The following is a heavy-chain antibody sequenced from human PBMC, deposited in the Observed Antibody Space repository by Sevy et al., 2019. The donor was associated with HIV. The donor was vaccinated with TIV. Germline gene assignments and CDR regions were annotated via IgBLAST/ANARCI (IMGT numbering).Heavy chain of an antibody. D-gene: IGHD3-22*01. CDR1: GYTLTELS. V-gene: IGHV1-24*01. CDR3: ATTKDYYDSIGYPFDY. CDR2: FDPEEDET. J-gene: IGHJ4*02. Sequence: ASVKVSCKVSGYTLTELSMHWVRQAPGKGLEWMGTFDPEEDETIYAQKFQGRVTMTEDTSTDTAYMELSSLRSEDTAVYYCATTKDYYDSIGYPFDYWGQGTLVTVSS.